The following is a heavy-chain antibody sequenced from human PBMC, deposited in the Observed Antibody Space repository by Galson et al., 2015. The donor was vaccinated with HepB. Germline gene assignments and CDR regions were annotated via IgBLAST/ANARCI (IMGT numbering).Heavy chain of an antibody. CDR3: ARQDRILAAGTAAFDL. Sequence: QSGAEVKKPGESLKISCQGSGYSFSSYWIGWVRQMPGKGLEWMGIIFSGDSETRYSPSFEGQVTISADKSTNTAFLQWSSLKASDTAMYHCARQDRILAAGTAAFDLWGQGTLVTVSS. D-gene: IGHD6-13*01. CDR1: GYSFSSYW. CDR2: IFSGDSET. V-gene: IGHV5-51*01. J-gene: IGHJ3*01.